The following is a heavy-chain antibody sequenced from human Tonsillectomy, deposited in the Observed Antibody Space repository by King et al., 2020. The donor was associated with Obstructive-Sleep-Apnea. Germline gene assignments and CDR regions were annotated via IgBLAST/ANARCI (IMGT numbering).Heavy chain of an antibody. V-gene: IGHV1-18*04. CDR3: ARAYCSGGSCYSAYYYYGMDV. Sequence: VQLVQSGAEVKKPGASVKVSCKASGYTFTSYGISWVRQAPGQGLEGMGWISAYNGNTNYAHKLQGRVTMTTDTSTSTTYMELRSLRSDDTAVYYCARAYCSGGSCYSAYYYYGMDVWGQGTTVTVSS. D-gene: IGHD2-15*01. CDR1: GYTFTSYG. CDR2: ISAYNGNT. J-gene: IGHJ6*02.